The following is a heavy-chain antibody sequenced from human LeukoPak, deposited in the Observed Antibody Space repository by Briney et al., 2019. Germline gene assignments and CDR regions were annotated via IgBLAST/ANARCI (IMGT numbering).Heavy chain of an antibody. CDR2: IYSGGST. CDR3: ASAFYGDSPPY. Sequence: GGSLRLSCAASGFTVSSNYMSWVRQAPGKGLEWVSVIYSGGSTYYADSVKGRFTISRDNSKNTLYLQMNSLRAEDTAVYYCASAFYGDSPPYWGQGTLVTVSS. CDR1: GFTVSSNY. J-gene: IGHJ4*02. V-gene: IGHV3-66*01. D-gene: IGHD4-17*01.